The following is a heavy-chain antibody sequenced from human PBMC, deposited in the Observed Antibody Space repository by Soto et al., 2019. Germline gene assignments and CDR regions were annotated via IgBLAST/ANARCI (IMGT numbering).Heavy chain of an antibody. V-gene: IGHV3-30-3*01. D-gene: IGHD1-26*01. CDR2: ISYDGSNK. CDR1: GFTFSSYA. Sequence: GGSLRLSCAASGFTFSSYAMHWVRQAPGKGLEWVAVISYDGSNKYYADSVKGRFTISRDNSKNTLYLQMNSLRAEDTAVYYCARSSVEEWGDYFDYWGQGTLVTVSS. CDR3: ARSSVEEWGDYFDY. J-gene: IGHJ4*02.